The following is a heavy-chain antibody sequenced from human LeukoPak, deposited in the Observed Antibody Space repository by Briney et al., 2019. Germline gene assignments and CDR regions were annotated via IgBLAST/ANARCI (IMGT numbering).Heavy chain of an antibody. CDR2: IYYSGST. V-gene: IGHV4-39*01. CDR1: GFTFSSYSMN. J-gene: IGHJ4*02. D-gene: IGHD3-10*01. CDR3: ARLAIKVDYGSGSSEDGY. Sequence: GSLRLSCAASGFTFSSYSMNWVRQAPGKGLEWIGSIYYSGSTYYNPSLKSRVTISVDTSKNQFSLKLSSVTAADTAVYYCARLAIKVDYGSGSSEDGYRGQGTLVTVSS.